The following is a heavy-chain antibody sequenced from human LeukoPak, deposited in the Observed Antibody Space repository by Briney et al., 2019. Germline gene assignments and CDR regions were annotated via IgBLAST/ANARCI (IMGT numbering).Heavy chain of an antibody. CDR1: GGSFSGYY. V-gene: IGHV4-34*01. Sequence: PSETLSLTCAVYGGSFSGYYWSWIRQPPGKGLEWIGEINHSGSTNYNPSLKSRVTISVDTSKNQFSLKLSSVTAADTAVYYCARVKGGTYYYGSGSYRRSRYYFDYWGQGTLVTVSS. CDR2: INHSGST. CDR3: ARVKGGTYYYGSGSYRRSRYYFDY. J-gene: IGHJ4*02. D-gene: IGHD3-10*01.